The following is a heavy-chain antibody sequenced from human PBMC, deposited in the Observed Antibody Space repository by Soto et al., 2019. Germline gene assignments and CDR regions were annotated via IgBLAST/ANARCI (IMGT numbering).Heavy chain of an antibody. CDR3: AREGGYSGYDYGY. J-gene: IGHJ4*02. D-gene: IGHD5-12*01. CDR2: ISYDGSNK. Sequence: QVQLVESGGGVVQPGRSLRLSCAASGFTFSSYGMHWVRQAPGKGLEWVAVISYDGSNKYYADSVKGRFTISRDNAKNSLYLQMNSLRDEDTAVYYCAREGGYSGYDYGYWGQGTLVTVSS. V-gene: IGHV3-30*03. CDR1: GFTFSSYG.